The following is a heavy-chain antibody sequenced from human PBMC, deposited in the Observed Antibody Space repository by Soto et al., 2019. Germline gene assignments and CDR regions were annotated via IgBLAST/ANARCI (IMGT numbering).Heavy chain of an antibody. Sequence: QVQLVQSGAEEKKPGASVKVSCKASGYTFNSYAMHWVRQAPGQRLEWMGWINAGNGNTKYSRKFQDRVTITRDTAASTAYMELSSLRSGDTAVYYCARSLVVVNGLDYWGEGPRVPVST. CDR1: GYTFNSYA. CDR3: ARSLVVVNGLDY. J-gene: IGHJ4*02. D-gene: IGHD2-21*01. CDR2: INAGNGNT. V-gene: IGHV1-3*05.